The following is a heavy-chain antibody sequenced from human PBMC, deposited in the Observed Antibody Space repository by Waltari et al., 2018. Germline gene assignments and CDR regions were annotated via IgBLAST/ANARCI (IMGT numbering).Heavy chain of an antibody. Sequence: EVQLLESGGGLQQPGGSLRLSCAASGFAFSNHAMAGVRQAPGKGREWVASSHGDGYNPYHADSVKGRFSISRDNSKSTLYLQMSSLRAEDTAVYYCTKGYTSGWYDFDQWGQGTLVTVSS. CDR1: GFAFSNHA. D-gene: IGHD6-19*01. J-gene: IGHJ4*02. CDR3: TKGYTSGWYDFDQ. V-gene: IGHV3-23*01. CDR2: SHGDGYNP.